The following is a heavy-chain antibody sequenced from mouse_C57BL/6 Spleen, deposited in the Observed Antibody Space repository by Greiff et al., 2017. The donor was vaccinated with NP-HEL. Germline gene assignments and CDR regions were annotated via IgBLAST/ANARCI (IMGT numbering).Heavy chain of an antibody. CDR1: GFNIKDDY. CDR2: IDPENGDT. V-gene: IGHV14-4*01. J-gene: IGHJ2*01. CDR3: TTSFDGSSPFDY. D-gene: IGHD1-1*01. Sequence: VQLQQSGAELVRPGASVKLSCTASGFNIKDDYMHWVKQRPEQGLEWIGWIDPENGDTEYASKFQGKATITADTSSNTAYLQLSSLTSEDTAVYYCTTSFDGSSPFDYWGQGTTLTVSS.